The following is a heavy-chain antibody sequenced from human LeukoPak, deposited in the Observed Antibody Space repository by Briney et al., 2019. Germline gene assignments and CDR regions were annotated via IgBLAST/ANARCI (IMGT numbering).Heavy chain of an antibody. CDR2: IKQDGSEK. CDR1: GFTFSSYW. V-gene: IGHV3-7*01. J-gene: IGHJ6*02. D-gene: IGHD3-9*01. Sequence: GGSLRLSCAASGFTFSSYWMSWVRQAPGKGLEWVANIKQDGSEKYYVDSVKGRFTISRDNAKNSLYLQVNSLRAEDTAVYYCARDEQYYDILTGYYEGPNYYGMDVWGQGTTVTVSS. CDR3: ARDEQYYDILTGYYEGPNYYGMDV.